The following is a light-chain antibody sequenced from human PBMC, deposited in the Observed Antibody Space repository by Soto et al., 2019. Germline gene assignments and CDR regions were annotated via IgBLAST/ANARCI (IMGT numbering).Light chain of an antibody. CDR1: SGDVGGYNY. V-gene: IGLV2-11*01. J-gene: IGLJ2*01. CDR2: HVT. CDR3: CSYAGNYRV. Sequence: QSVLTQPRSVSGSPGQSVTISCTGTSGDVGGYNYVSWYQQHPGKVPKLMIYHVTTRPSGVPDRFSGSKSGNTASLTISGLQAEDEADYYCCSYAGNYRVFGGGTKLTVL.